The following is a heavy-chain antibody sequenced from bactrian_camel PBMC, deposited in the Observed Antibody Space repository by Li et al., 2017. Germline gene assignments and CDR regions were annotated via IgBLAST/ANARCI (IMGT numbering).Heavy chain of an antibody. J-gene: IGHJ4*01. Sequence: QVQLVESGGGSVQAGGSLRLSCAASVYTYSTGCMAWFRQAPGKEREEVANINRFAGGTTHYADSVKGRFTISQDNAKNTLYLQMNSLKPEDNAMYYCAAKTTTLGRWSGDAWYGYNFWGQGTQVTVS. CDR3: AAKTTTLGRWSGDAWYGYNF. CDR2: INRFAGGTT. D-gene: IGHD1*01. V-gene: IGHV3S1*01. CDR1: VYTYSTGC.